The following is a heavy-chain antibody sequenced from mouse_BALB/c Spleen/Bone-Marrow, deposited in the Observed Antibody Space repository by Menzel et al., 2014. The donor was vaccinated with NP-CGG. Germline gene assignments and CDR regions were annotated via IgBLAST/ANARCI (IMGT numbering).Heavy chain of an antibody. J-gene: IGHJ2*01. CDR2: ISTYSGNT. V-gene: IGHV1-67*01. D-gene: IGHD1-1*01. CDR3: ARNFYGSAYFDF. CDR1: GYKFTDYA. Sequence: VKLLESGPELVRPGVSVKISCKGSGYKFTDYAMHWVKRSHAKSLEWIGLISTYSGNTHYNQKFKGKATMTVDKSSSTAYMELARLTSEDSAIYYCARNFYGSAYFDFWGQGSTLTVSS.